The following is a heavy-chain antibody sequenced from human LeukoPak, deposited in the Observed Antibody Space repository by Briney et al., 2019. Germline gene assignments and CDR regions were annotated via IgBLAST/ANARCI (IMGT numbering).Heavy chain of an antibody. CDR3: AKSPAWFGELFHDY. V-gene: IGHV3-30*04. Sequence: GGSLRLSCAASGFTFSNYAMHWVRQAPGKGLEWVAVISFDGSNKYYADSVKGRLTISRDYSKNTLYLQMNSLRAEDTAVYYCAKSPAWFGELFHDYWGQGTLVTVSS. J-gene: IGHJ4*02. CDR2: ISFDGSNK. CDR1: GFTFSNYA. D-gene: IGHD3-10*01.